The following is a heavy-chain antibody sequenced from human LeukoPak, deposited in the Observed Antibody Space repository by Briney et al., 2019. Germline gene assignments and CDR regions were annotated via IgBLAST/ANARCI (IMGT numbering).Heavy chain of an antibody. CDR1: GFTFDDYG. J-gene: IGHJ4*02. Sequence: GGSLRLSCAASGFTFDDYGMSWVRQAPGKGLEWVSGINWNGGSTGYADSVKGRFTISRDNAKNSLYLQMNSLRAEDTALYYCARDSSGPNHYDFWSGPNPHFDYWGQGTLVTVSS. CDR3: ARDSSGPNHYDFWSGPNPHFDY. CDR2: INWNGGST. D-gene: IGHD3-3*01. V-gene: IGHV3-20*04.